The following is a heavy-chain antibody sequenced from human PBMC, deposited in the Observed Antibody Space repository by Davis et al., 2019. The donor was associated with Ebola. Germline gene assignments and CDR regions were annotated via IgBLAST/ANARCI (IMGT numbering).Heavy chain of an antibody. CDR1: GGSISSGGYY. V-gene: IGHV4-31*03. D-gene: IGHD2-2*02. CDR2: IYYSGST. J-gene: IGHJ5*02. CDR3: AREIVVVPAAILVLGDSNWFDP. Sequence: MPSETLSLTCTVSGGSISSGGYYWSWIRQHPGKGLEWIGYIYYSGSTYYNPSLKSRVTISVDTSKNQFSLKLSSVTAADTAVYYCAREIVVVPAAILVLGDSNWFDPWGQGTLVTVSS.